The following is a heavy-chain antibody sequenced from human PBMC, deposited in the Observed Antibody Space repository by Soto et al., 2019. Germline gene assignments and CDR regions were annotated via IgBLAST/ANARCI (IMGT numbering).Heavy chain of an antibody. D-gene: IGHD3-22*01. CDR1: GYTFTGYY. CDR2: INPNSGGT. Sequence: QVQLVQSGAEVKKPGASVKVSCKASGYTFTGYYTHWVRQAPGQGLEWMGWINPNSGGTNYAQKFQGWVTMTRDTSISTAYMELSRLRSDDTAVYYCARGYYDSSGSTPPRAFDIWGQGTMVTVSS. CDR3: ARGYYDSSGSTPPRAFDI. J-gene: IGHJ3*02. V-gene: IGHV1-2*04.